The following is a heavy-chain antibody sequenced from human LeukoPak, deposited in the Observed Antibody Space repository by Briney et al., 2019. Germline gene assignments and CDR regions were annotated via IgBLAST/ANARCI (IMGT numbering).Heavy chain of an antibody. CDR3: ARDPGSSGWYYFDY. V-gene: IGHV3-33*01. CDR1: GFTFSSYG. J-gene: IGHJ4*02. D-gene: IGHD6-19*01. Sequence: GRSLRLSCAASGFTFSSYGMHWVRQAPGKGPEWVALIWYDGSNKYYADSVKGRFTISRDNSKNTLYLQMNSLRAEDTAVYYCARDPGSSGWYYFDYWGQGTLVTVSS. CDR2: IWYDGSNK.